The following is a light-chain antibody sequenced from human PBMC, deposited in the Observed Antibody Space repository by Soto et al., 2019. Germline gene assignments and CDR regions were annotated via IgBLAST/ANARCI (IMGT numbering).Light chain of an antibody. Sequence: EIVMTKSPATLSVSTGERATLSCRASQSVSSNLAWYQQKPGQAPRLLIYGASTRATGIPARFSGSGSGTEFTLTISSLQSEDFAIYYCQQYNDWPPYTFGQGTRVEIK. J-gene: IGKJ2*01. CDR1: QSVSSN. V-gene: IGKV3-15*01. CDR3: QQYNDWPPYT. CDR2: GAS.